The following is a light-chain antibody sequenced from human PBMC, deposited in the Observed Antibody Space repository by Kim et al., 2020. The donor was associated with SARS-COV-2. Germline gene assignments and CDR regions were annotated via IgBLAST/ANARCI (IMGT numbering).Light chain of an antibody. CDR1: NMGSKS. CDR3: QVWDSSSDHPNWV. CDR2: YDS. J-gene: IGLJ3*02. V-gene: IGLV3-21*04. Sequence: GKTARSTCGGNNMGSKSVHWYQKKPGQAPVLVIYYDSDRPSGIPERFSGSNSGNTATLTISRVEAGDEADYYCQVWDSSSDHPNWVFGGGTKLTVL.